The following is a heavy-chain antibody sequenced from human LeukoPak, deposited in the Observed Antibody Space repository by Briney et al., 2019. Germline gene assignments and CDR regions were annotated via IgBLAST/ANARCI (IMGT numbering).Heavy chain of an antibody. Sequence: PGGSLRLSCAASGFTFSSFGMSWVRQAPGKGLEWVSAISSSSSTTYYADSVKGRFTISRDNAKNSLYLQMNSLRAEDTAVYYCARYATVAAHRDFDYWGQGTLVTVSS. D-gene: IGHD6-19*01. CDR1: GFTFSSFG. J-gene: IGHJ4*02. CDR2: ISSSSSTT. V-gene: IGHV3-48*01. CDR3: ARYATVAAHRDFDY.